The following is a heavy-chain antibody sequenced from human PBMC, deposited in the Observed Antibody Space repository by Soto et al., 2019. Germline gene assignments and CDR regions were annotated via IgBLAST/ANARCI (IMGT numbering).Heavy chain of an antibody. CDR2: ISSSSSYI. Sequence: GGSLRLSCAASGYTFSSYSMNWVRQAPGKGLEWVSSISSSSSYIYYADSVKGRFTISRDNAKNSLYLQMNSLRAEDTAVYYCARDENEAAAGTLYGMDVWGQVTTVTVCS. CDR1: GYTFSSYS. V-gene: IGHV3-21*01. CDR3: ARDENEAAAGTLYGMDV. D-gene: IGHD6-13*01. J-gene: IGHJ6*02.